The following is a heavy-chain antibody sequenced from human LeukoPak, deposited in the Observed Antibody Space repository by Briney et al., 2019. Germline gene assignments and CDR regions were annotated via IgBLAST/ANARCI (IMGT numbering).Heavy chain of an antibody. CDR3: AKRYFYGMDV. Sequence: GGSLRLSCAASGFTFSNYWMTWVRQAPGKGLEWVANIKLDGSEKNYVDSVKGRFTISRDNSENSLYLQVNSLRAEDTAVYYCAKRYFYGMDVWGKGTTVTVSS. V-gene: IGHV3-7*03. D-gene: IGHD3-9*01. CDR2: IKLDGSEK. CDR1: GFTFSNYW. J-gene: IGHJ6*04.